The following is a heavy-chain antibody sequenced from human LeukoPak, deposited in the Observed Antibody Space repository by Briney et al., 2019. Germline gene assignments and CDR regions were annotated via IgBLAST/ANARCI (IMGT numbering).Heavy chain of an antibody. CDR2: ISDTSATI. V-gene: IGHV3-48*04. J-gene: IGHJ4*02. D-gene: IGHD6-19*01. CDR3: ARVRGSDWSVYHIDN. CDR1: GFTFSSYS. Sequence: GGSLRPSCAASGFTFSSYSINWVRQAPGKGLEWVSYISDTSATIYYYAESVRGRFTISRDNAKNSVHLQMSSLRAEDTAVYYCARVRGSDWSVYHIDNWGQGTLVTVSS.